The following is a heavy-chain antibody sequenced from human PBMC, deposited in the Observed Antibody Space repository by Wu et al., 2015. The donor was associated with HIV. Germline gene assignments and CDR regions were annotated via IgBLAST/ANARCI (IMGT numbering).Heavy chain of an antibody. D-gene: IGHD5-24*01. CDR1: GGTFSSYA. V-gene: IGHV1-69*13. CDR3: ARRQQLVDQ. J-gene: IGHJ4*03. CDR2: IIPIFGTP. Sequence: QVQLVQSGTELKRPGSSVKISCKASGGTFSSYAINWVRQAPGQGLEWVGRIIPIFGTPDYARKFRGRIRITADESSTTSYMELISLGREDTAIYYCARRQQLVDQWGRRDA.